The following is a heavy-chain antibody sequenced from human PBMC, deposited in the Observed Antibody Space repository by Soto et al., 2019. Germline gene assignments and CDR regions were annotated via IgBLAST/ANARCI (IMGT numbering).Heavy chain of an antibody. CDR1: GGSISSSNYY. CDR3: ARVDIVVVPAANTKPNLYYYGMDV. V-gene: IGHV4-39*07. CDR2: VYYNGFT. Sequence: SETLSLTCTVSGGSISSSNYYWAWIRQSPGKGLEWIGSVYYNGFTYYNPSLKSRVTISVDTSKNQFSLKLTSVTAADTAVYYCARVDIVVVPAANTKPNLYYYGMDVWGQGTTVTVSS. J-gene: IGHJ6*02. D-gene: IGHD2-2*01.